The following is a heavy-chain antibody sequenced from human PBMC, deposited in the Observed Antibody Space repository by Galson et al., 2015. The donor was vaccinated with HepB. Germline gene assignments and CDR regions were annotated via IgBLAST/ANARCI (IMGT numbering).Heavy chain of an antibody. J-gene: IGHJ6*02. CDR3: ARGPYCSGGSCYLPSGYYYYGMDV. V-gene: IGHV3-48*01. CDR1: GFTFSSYS. CDR2: ISDSSSTI. Sequence: SLRLSCAASGFTFSSYSMNWVRQAPGKGLEWVSYISDSSSTIYYADSVKGRFTISRDNAKNSLSLQMNSLRAEDTAVYYCARGPYCSGGSCYLPSGYYYYGMDVWGQGTTVTVSS. D-gene: IGHD2-15*01.